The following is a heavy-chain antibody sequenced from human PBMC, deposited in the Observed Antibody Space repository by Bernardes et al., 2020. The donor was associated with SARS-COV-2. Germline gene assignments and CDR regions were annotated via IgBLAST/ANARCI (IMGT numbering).Heavy chain of an antibody. J-gene: IGHJ4*02. Sequence: SETLSLTCAVSGDSVSSASYYWGWIRQPPGKGLEWIGNIFYDGSTYYSPSLQSRVTISVEMSKNQFSLKLSSVTAADTAVYYCARVGSGTYPPDFDYWGQGTLVTVSS. V-gene: IGHV4-39*01. CDR1: GDSVSSASYY. CDR2: IFYDGST. D-gene: IGHD3-3*01. CDR3: ARVGSGTYPPDFDY.